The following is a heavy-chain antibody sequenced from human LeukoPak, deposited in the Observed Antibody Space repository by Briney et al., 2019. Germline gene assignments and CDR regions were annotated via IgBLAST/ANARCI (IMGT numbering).Heavy chain of an antibody. V-gene: IGHV5-51*01. D-gene: IGHD6-13*01. CDR3: ARQTYSSRPYYYGMDV. CDR2: IYPDGSDP. CDR1: GYSFASYS. J-gene: IGHJ6*02. Sequence: GESLKISCKGSGYSFASYSIGWVRQMPGKGLEWMGIIYPDGSDPRYSPSFQGQVTISADMSTNTAYLQWGSLKASDTAMYYCARQTYSSRPYYYGMDVWGQGTTVTVSS.